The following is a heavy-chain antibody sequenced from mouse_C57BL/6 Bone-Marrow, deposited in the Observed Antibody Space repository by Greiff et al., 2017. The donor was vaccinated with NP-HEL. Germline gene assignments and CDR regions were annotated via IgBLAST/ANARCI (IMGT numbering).Heavy chain of an antibody. D-gene: IGHD2-1*01. CDR3: ARWCNYSYYFDY. Sequence: QVQLQQSGAELVKPGASVKMSCKASGYTFTTYPIAWVKQNHGKSLEWIGNFHPYNDDTEYNEKFKNKATLTVEKSSSTVYLELTRLSSVDSSVYYFARWCNYSYYFDYWGQGTTLTVSS. CDR1: GYTFTTYP. V-gene: IGHV1-47*01. J-gene: IGHJ2*01. CDR2: FHPYNDDT.